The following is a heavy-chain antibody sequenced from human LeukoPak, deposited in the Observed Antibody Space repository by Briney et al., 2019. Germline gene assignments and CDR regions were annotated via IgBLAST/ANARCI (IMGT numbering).Heavy chain of an antibody. Sequence: GESLKISCKGSGYSFTSYWIGWVRQMPGKGLEWMGIIYPGDSDARYSPSFQGQVTISADKSISTAYLQWSSLKASDTAMYYCARRRDLYSGSYYPFDYWGQGTLVTVSS. J-gene: IGHJ4*02. CDR3: ARRRDLYSGSYYPFDY. D-gene: IGHD1-26*01. V-gene: IGHV5-51*01. CDR1: GYSFTSYW. CDR2: IYPGDSDA.